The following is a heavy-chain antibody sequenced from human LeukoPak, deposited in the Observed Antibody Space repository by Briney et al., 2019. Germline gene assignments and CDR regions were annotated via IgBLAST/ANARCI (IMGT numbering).Heavy chain of an antibody. CDR1: GYTFTSYG. Sequence: ASVKVSCKASGYTFTSYGIRWVRQAPGQGLEWMGWISAYNGNTNYAQKLQGRVTMTTDTSTSTAYMELRSLRSDDTAVYYCARVEWEIPHLDYWGQGTLVTVSS. J-gene: IGHJ4*02. D-gene: IGHD1-26*01. CDR2: ISAYNGNT. V-gene: IGHV1-18*01. CDR3: ARVEWEIPHLDY.